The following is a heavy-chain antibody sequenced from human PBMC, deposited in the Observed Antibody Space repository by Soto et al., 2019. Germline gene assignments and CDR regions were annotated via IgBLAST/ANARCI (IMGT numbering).Heavy chain of an antibody. J-gene: IGHJ3*02. D-gene: IGHD2-2*02. CDR1: GGSISSGDYY. CDR2: IYYSGST. Sequence: SETLSLTCTVSGGSISSGDYYWSWIRQPPGKGLEWIGYIYYSGSTYYNPSLKSRVTISVDTSKNQFSLKLSSVTAADTAVYYCARGYCSSTSCYTVSEAAGRAFDIWGQGTMVTVSS. CDR3: ARGYCSSTSCYTVSEAAGRAFDI. V-gene: IGHV4-30-4*01.